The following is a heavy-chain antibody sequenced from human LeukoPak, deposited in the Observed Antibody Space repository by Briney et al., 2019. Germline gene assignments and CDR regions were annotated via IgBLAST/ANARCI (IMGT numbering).Heavy chain of an antibody. CDR2: INPNSGGT. D-gene: IGHD4-17*01. Sequence: ASVKVSFKASGYTFTGYYMHWVRQAPGQGLEWMGWINPNSGGTNYARKFQGRVTMTRDTSISTAYMELSRLRSDDTAVYYCARTGGYGDYVTFDYWGQGTLVTVSS. V-gene: IGHV1-2*02. J-gene: IGHJ4*02. CDR1: GYTFTGYY. CDR3: ARTGGYGDYVTFDY.